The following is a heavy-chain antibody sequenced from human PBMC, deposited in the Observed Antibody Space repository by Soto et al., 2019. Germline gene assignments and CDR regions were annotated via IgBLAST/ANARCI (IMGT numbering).Heavy chain of an antibody. Sequence: EVQLLESGGGLVQPGGSLRLSCAASGFTFSSYAMSWVRQAPGKGLEWVSAISGSGGSTYYADSVKGRFTISRDNSKNTLYLQMNSLRAEDTAVYYCAKDPHLYYYDSSGYYYDYWGQGTLVTVSS. D-gene: IGHD3-22*01. CDR1: GFTFSSYA. CDR3: AKDPHLYYYDSSGYYYDY. V-gene: IGHV3-23*01. CDR2: ISGSGGST. J-gene: IGHJ4*02.